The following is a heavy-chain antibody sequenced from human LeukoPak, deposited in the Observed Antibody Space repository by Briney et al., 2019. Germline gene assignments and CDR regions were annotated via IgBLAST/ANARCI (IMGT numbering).Heavy chain of an antibody. J-gene: IGHJ4*02. CDR3: TSVSAGLVEY. V-gene: IGHV3-72*01. Sequence: PGGSLRLSCAASGFGFNAHYMEWFRQAPGKGLEWIGRIRNKGRGGTTEYAASVNGRFTISRDDSANSLFLHMTSLKTEDTAVYYCTSVSAGLVEYWGQGTLVTVTS. CDR2: IRNKGRGGTT. CDR1: GFGFNAHY.